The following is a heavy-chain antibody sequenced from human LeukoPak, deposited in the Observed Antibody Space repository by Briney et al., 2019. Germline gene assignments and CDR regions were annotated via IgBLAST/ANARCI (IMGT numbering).Heavy chain of an antibody. Sequence: PSETLSLTCTVSGYSISSGYYWGWIRQPPGKGLEWIGSIYHSGSTYYNPSLKSRVTISVDTSKNQFSLKLSSVTAADTAVYYCARPSSYYDSSGYNAFDIWGQGTMVTVSS. CDR3: ARPSSYYDSSGYNAFDI. D-gene: IGHD3-22*01. CDR1: GYSISSGYY. V-gene: IGHV4-38-2*02. J-gene: IGHJ3*02. CDR2: IYHSGST.